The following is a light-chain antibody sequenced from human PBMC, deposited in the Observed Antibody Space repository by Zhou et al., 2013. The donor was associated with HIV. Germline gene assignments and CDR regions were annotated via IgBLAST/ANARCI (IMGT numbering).Light chain of an antibody. CDR2: DAS. CDR3: QQYDNLPSMVT. CDR1: QDIRNS. J-gene: IGKJ3*01. Sequence: DIQMTQSPSSLSASVGDRVTITCQASQDIRNSLNWYQQKPGKAPKLLIYDASNLETGVPSRFSGSGSGTDFTFTISSLQPEDIATYYCQQYDNLPSMVTFGPGTKVDIK. V-gene: IGKV1-33*01.